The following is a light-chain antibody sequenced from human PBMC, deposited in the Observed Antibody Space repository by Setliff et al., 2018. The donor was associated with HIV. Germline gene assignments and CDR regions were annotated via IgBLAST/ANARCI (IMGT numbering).Light chain of an antibody. J-gene: IGLJ2*01. V-gene: IGLV2-14*01. CDR2: EVS. Sequence: QSALTQPASVSGSPGQSITISCTGTSSDIGNYKFVSWYQQHPGKAPKLFIYEVSNRPSGVSNRFSGSKSGNTASLTISGLLADDEADYYCSSYTTTNSVVFGGGTKGTVL. CDR3: SSYTTTNSVV. CDR1: SSDIGNYKF.